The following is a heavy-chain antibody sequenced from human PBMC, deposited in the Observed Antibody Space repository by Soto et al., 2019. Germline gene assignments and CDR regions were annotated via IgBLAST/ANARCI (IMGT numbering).Heavy chain of an antibody. Sequence: ASVKVSCKASGYTFTSYYMHWVRQAPGQGLEWMGIINPSGGNTNYAQKLQGRVTMTTDTSTSTAYMELRSLRSDDTAVYYCARDLVHIPLWSEQRDFDPWGQGTLVTVSS. CDR2: INPSGGNT. CDR1: GYTFTSYY. J-gene: IGHJ5*02. V-gene: IGHV1-46*01. D-gene: IGHD3-3*01. CDR3: ARDLVHIPLWSEQRDFDP.